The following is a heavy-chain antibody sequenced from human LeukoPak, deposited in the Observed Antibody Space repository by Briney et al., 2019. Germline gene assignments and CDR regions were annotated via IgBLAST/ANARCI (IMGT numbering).Heavy chain of an antibody. D-gene: IGHD2-2*01. CDR3: ARGVGVPAAMTFDY. V-gene: IGHV4-30-4*02. Sequence: SETLSLTCTVSGGSISSGDYYWSWIRQPPGKGLEWIGYIYYSGSTYYNPSLKSRVTISVDTSKNQFSLKLSSVTAADTAVYYCARGVGVPAAMTFDYWGQGTLVTVSS. J-gene: IGHJ4*02. CDR2: IYYSGST. CDR1: GGSISSGDYY.